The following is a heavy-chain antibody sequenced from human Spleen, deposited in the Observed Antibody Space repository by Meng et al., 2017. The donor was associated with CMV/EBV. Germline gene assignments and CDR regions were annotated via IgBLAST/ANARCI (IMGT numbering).Heavy chain of an antibody. D-gene: IGHD6-6*01. Sequence: VSGGSISSSHCWSWVRQPPGKGLEWIGEIYHSGSTNYNPSLKSRVTISVDKSKNQFSLKLSSVTAADTAVYYCAREAEGYSSSSFDYWGQGTLVTVSS. CDR2: IYHSGST. CDR1: GGSISSSHC. V-gene: IGHV4-4*02. J-gene: IGHJ4*02. CDR3: AREAEGYSSSSFDY.